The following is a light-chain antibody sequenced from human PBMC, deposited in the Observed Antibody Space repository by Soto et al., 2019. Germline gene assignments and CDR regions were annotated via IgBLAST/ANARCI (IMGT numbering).Light chain of an antibody. J-gene: IGKJ4*01. CDR3: QQFSSYPLT. CDR1: QSVLYSSNNNNY. CDR2: DAS. V-gene: IGKV4-1*01. Sequence: DIVMTRSPDSLVVSLGERATINCKSSQSVLYSSNNNNYLAWYQQKPGQAPRLLIYDASSRATGIPDRFSGGGSGTDFTLTISRLEPEDFAVYYCQQFSSYPLTFGGGTKVDI.